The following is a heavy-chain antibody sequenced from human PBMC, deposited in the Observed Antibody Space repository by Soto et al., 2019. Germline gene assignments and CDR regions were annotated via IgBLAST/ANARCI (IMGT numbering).Heavy chain of an antibody. CDR1: GGSISSGDYY. CDR3: ARAEWFGEPCYFDY. D-gene: IGHD3-10*01. CDR2: IYYSGST. V-gene: IGHV4-30-4*01. Sequence: PSETLSLTCTVSGGSISSGDYYWSWIRQPPGKGLEWIGYIYYSGSTYYNPSLKSRVTISVDTSKNQFSLKLSSVTAADTAVYYCARAEWFGEPCYFDYWGQGTLVTVSS. J-gene: IGHJ4*02.